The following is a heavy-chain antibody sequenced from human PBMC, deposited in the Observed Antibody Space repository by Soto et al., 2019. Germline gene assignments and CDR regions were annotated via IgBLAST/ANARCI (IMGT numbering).Heavy chain of an antibody. Sequence: QVQLQESGPGLVKPSETLSLTCTVSGGSISSYYWSWIRQPPGKGLEWIGYSYYSGSTNYNPSLNSRFTISVDTSKNQFSLKRSSVTAADTAVYYCARGGYCSGGSCYSVIWFDPWGQGTLVTVSS. CDR1: GGSISSYY. J-gene: IGHJ5*02. CDR3: ARGGYCSGGSCYSVIWFDP. CDR2: SYYSGST. V-gene: IGHV4-59*01. D-gene: IGHD2-15*01.